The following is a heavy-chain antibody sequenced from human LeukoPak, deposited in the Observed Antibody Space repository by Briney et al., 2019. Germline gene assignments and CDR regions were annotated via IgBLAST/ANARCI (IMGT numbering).Heavy chain of an antibody. CDR3: ASRPVAGTSGVDY. D-gene: IGHD6-19*01. CDR1: GFTFSSYS. Sequence: PGGSLRLSCAASGFTFSSYSMNWVRQAPGKGLEWVSSISSSSSYIYYADSVKGRFTISRDNAKNSLYLQMNSLRAEDTAVYYCASRPVAGTSGVDYWGQGTLVTVSS. J-gene: IGHJ4*02. CDR2: ISSSSSYI. V-gene: IGHV3-21*01.